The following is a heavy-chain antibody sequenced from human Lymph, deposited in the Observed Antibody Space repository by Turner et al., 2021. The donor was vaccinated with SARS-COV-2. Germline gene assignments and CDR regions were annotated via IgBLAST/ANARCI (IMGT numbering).Heavy chain of an antibody. J-gene: IGHJ4*02. V-gene: IGHV1-24*01. CDR1: GYTLTEFY. CDR2: FDPEDGET. D-gene: IGHD1-1*01. CDR3: ATLKSNWKILTGRYYFDF. Sequence: QVQLVQSGAEVKKPGASVKVSCKVSGYTLTEFYIHWVRQAPGKGLEWMGGFDPEDGETNYAQKFQGRVTMTEDTSTDTAYMGLSSLRSEDTAVYYCATLKSNWKILTGRYYFDFWDQGTLVTASS.